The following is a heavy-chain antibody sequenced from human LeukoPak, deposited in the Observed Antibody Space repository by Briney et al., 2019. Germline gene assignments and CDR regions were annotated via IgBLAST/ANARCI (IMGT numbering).Heavy chain of an antibody. J-gene: IGHJ6*02. D-gene: IGHD3-16*01. V-gene: IGHV3-23*01. CDR2: IGDSGGST. Sequence: GGSLRLSCVASGSTFSNYAMTWVRQAPGKGLEWVSAIGDSGGSTYYADSVKGRLTISRDNPKNTLYLQMNSLRAEDTAVYYCAKSRVGESIYGMDVWGQGTTVTVSS. CDR1: GSTFSNYA. CDR3: AKSRVGESIYGMDV.